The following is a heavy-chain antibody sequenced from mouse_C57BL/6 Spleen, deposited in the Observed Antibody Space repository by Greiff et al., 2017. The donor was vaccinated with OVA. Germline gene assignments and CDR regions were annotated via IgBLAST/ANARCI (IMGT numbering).Heavy chain of an antibody. J-gene: IGHJ2*01. Sequence: EVKLVESGGGLVKPGGSLKLSCAASGFTFSSYTMSWVRQTPEKRLEWVATISGGGGNTYYPDSVKGRFTISRDNAKNTLYLQMSSLRSEDTALYYCARQYYYGSVYYFDYWGQVTTLTVSS. CDR2: ISGGGGNT. V-gene: IGHV5-9*01. CDR3: ARQYYYGSVYYFDY. CDR1: GFTFSSYT. D-gene: IGHD1-1*01.